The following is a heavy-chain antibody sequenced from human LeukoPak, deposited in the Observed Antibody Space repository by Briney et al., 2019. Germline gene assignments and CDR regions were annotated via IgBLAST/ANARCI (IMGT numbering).Heavy chain of an antibody. CDR3: ARLTIDSSSWYHGHYYYMDV. J-gene: IGHJ6*03. CDR1: GGSFSGYY. V-gene: IGHV4-34*01. D-gene: IGHD6-13*01. CDR2: INHSGST. Sequence: PSETLSLTCAVYGGSFSGYYWSWIRQPPGKGLEWIGEINHSGSTNYNPSLKSRVTISVDTSKNQFSLKLSSVTAADTAVYYCARLTIDSSSWYHGHYYYMDVWGKGTTVTISS.